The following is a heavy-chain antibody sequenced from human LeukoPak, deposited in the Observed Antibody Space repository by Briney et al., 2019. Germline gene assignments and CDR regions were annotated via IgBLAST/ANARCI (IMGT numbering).Heavy chain of an antibody. CDR2: IYTSGST. Sequence: TSETLSLTCTVSGGSISSYYWSWIRQPAGKGLEWIGRIYTSGSTNYNPSLESRVTMSVDTSKNQFSLKLSSVTAADTAVYYCARDRSAFDYYGMDIWGQGTTVTVSS. CDR3: ARDRSAFDYYGMDI. D-gene: IGHD3-3*02. CDR1: GGSISSYY. V-gene: IGHV4-4*07. J-gene: IGHJ6*02.